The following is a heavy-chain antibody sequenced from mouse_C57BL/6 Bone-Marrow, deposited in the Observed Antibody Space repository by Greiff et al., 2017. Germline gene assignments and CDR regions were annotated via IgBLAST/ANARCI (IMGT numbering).Heavy chain of an antibody. J-gene: IGHJ4*01. CDR2: ISDGGSYT. CDR3: ARALYCAMDY. CDR1: GFTFSSYA. V-gene: IGHV5-4*01. Sequence: EVHLVESGGGLVKPGGSLKLSCAASGFTFSSYAMSWVRQTPEKRLEWVATISDGGSYTYYPDNVKGRFTISRDNAKNNLYLQMSHLKSEDTAMYYCARALYCAMDYWGQGTSVTVSS.